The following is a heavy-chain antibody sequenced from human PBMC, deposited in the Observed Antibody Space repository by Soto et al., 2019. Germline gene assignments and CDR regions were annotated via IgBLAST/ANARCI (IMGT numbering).Heavy chain of an antibody. CDR1: GGSISSYY. V-gene: IGHV4-59*08. J-gene: IGHJ4*02. CDR3: ARVRVNIAVAGTLDY. CDR2: IYYSGST. Sequence: SETLSLTCTVSGGSISSYYWSWIRQPPGKGLEWIGYIYYSGSTNYNPSLKSRVTISVDTSKNQFSLKLSSVTAADTAVYYCARVRVNIAVAGTLDYWGQGTLVTVSS. D-gene: IGHD6-19*01.